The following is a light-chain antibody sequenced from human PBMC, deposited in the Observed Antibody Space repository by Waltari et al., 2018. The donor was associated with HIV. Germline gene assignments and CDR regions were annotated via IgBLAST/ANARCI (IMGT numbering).Light chain of an antibody. CDR3: LSYDTSLSGSV. V-gene: IGLV4-69*01. Sequence: QLVLTQSPSASASLGASVKLTCTLSSGHSTYGIACHQQQPEKGPRYLMKVNSDGSHTKGDGIPDRFLGSSSGAERYLTISSLQSEDEADYYCLSYDTSLSGSVFGGGTKLTVL. CDR2: VNSDGSH. CDR1: SGHSTYG. J-gene: IGLJ2*01.